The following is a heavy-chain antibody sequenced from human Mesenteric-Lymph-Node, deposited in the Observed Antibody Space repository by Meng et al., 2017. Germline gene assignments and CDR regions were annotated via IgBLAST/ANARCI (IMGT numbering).Heavy chain of an antibody. D-gene: IGHD6-19*01. CDR1: GFTFRSYW. V-gene: IGHV3-48*03. CDR3: ARALLSVAGDC. Sequence: GESLKISCAASGFTFRSYWMHWVRQAPGKGLEWVSYIGTSGITYYADSVMGRFTISRDNAKNSLYLQMNSLRAEDTAVYYCARALLSVAGDCWDQGTLVTVSS. J-gene: IGHJ4*02. CDR2: IGTSGIT.